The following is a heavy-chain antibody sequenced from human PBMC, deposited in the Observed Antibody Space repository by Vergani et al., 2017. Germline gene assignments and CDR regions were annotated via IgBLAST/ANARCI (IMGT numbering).Heavy chain of an antibody. V-gene: IGHV4-59*01. D-gene: IGHD2-21*02. J-gene: IGHJ3*02. CDR2: IFHRGSA. CDR3: AREYGGVTVNPGAYDI. Sequence: VQLQESGPGLVKPSETLSLTCTVSGGSISAYHWSWIRQSPGKGLEWIGYIFHRGSAEYNPSLRSRVAMSVDSSKKHFSLTLTSVTAADTAVYYCAREYGGVTVNPGAYDIWGKGTKVIVSS. CDR1: GGSISAYH.